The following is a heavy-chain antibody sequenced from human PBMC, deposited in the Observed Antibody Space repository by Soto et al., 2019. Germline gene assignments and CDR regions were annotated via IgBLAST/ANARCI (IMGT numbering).Heavy chain of an antibody. CDR1: GGSISSGDYY. V-gene: IGHV4-30-4*01. CDR2: IYYSGST. Sequence: PSETLSLTCTVSGGSISSGDYYWSWIRQPPGKGLEWIGYIYYSGSTYYNPSLKSRVTISVDTSKNQFSLKLSSVTAADTAVYYCAREILRFLEWYGETESWFDPWGQGTLVTVSS. J-gene: IGHJ5*02. CDR3: AREILRFLEWYGETESWFDP. D-gene: IGHD3-3*01.